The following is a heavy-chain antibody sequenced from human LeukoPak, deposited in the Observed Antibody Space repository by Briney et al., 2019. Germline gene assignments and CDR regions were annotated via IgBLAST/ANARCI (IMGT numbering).Heavy chain of an antibody. Sequence: SETLSLTCTVSGASISSYYWSWIRQPAGKGLEWIGRIYTSGSTNYNPSLKSRVTMSVDTSKNQFSLKLSSVTAADTAVYYCARAVTIFGVVTSNWFDPWGQGTLVTVSS. J-gene: IGHJ5*02. D-gene: IGHD3-3*01. CDR2: IYTSGST. V-gene: IGHV4-4*07. CDR3: ARAVTIFGVVTSNWFDP. CDR1: GASISSYY.